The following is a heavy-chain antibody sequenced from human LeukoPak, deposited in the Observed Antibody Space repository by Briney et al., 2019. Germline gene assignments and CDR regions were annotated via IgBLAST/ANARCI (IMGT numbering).Heavy chain of an antibody. CDR2: IYTTGST. J-gene: IGHJ4*02. CDR1: GGSMSRYY. D-gene: IGHD2-8*01. CDR3: ARSYFIGSYYFDY. Sequence: SETLSLTCTVSGGSMSRYYWNWIRQTTGKGLEWIGYIYTTGSTSYNPSLKSRVTISVDTSKNQFSLRLSSVTAADTAVYYCARSYFIGSYYFDYWGQGTLVTVSS. V-gene: IGHV4-4*09.